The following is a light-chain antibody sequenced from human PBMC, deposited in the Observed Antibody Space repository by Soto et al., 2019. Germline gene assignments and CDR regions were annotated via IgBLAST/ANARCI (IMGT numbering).Light chain of an antibody. Sequence: DIQMTQAPSSLSTSVGDRVTITCRMSQGISSYLAWYQQKPGKAPELLIYAASTLQSGVPSRFSGSGSGTDFTLTISSLEPEDSAIYYCQQRNIWPPVTFGQGTRLEIK. J-gene: IGKJ5*01. CDR2: AAS. CDR1: QGISSY. CDR3: QQRNIWPPVT. V-gene: IGKV1-9*01.